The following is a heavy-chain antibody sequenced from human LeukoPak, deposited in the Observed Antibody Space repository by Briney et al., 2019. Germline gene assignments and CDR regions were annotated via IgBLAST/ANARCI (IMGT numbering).Heavy chain of an antibody. CDR2: ISYSGST. D-gene: IGHD2-2*01. CDR3: ARSYCSSTTCYAVGAFDV. V-gene: IGHV4-39*01. Sequence: SETLSLTCTVSGGSISRSDYYWGWVRQPPGKGLEWIGGISYSGSTCYNPSLKSRVTMFVDMSNNQFSLKLRSVTAADTAVYYCARSYCSSTTCYAVGAFDVWGQGTMVTVSS. J-gene: IGHJ3*01. CDR1: GGSISRSDYY.